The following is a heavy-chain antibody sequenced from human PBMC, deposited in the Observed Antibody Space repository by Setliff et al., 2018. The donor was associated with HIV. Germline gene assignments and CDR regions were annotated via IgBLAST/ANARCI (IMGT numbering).Heavy chain of an antibody. D-gene: IGHD6-13*01. CDR3: AIAGYSSSWCLDY. J-gene: IGHJ4*02. Sequence: ASVKVSCKASRGTFSSYGFNWVRQAPGQGLEWMGWINPNSGGTNYAQKFQGWVTMTRDTSISTAYMELSRLRSDDTAVYYCAIAGYSSSWCLDYWGQGTLVTVSS. CDR2: INPNSGGT. CDR1: RGTFSSYG. V-gene: IGHV1-2*04.